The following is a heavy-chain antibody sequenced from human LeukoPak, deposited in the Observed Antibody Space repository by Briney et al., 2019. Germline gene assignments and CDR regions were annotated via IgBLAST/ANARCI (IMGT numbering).Heavy chain of an antibody. CDR2: IYYSGST. CDR3: ARSITGTKGPYFDY. Sequence: SETLSLTCTVSGGSISSYYWSWIRQPPGKGLEWIGYIYYSGSTNYNPSLKSRVTISVDTSKNQFSLKLSSVIAADTAVYYCARSITGTKGPYFDYWGQGTLVTVSS. CDR1: GGSISSYY. V-gene: IGHV4-59*01. D-gene: IGHD1-7*01. J-gene: IGHJ4*02.